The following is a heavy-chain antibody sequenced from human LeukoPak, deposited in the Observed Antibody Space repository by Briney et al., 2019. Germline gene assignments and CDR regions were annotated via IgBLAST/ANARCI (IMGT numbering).Heavy chain of an antibody. V-gene: IGHV3-23*01. CDR2: ISGSGGST. CDR3: AKGTYSGSY. CDR1: GGTFSSYA. Sequence: ASVKVSCKASGGTFSSYAISWVRQAPGKGLEWVSAISGSGGSTYYADSVKGRFTISRDNSKNTLYLQMNSLRAEDTAVYYCAKGTYSGSYWGQGTLVTVSS. J-gene: IGHJ4*02. D-gene: IGHD1-26*01.